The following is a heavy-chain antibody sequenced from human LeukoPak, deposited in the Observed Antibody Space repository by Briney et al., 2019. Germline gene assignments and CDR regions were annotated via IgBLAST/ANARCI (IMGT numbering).Heavy chain of an antibody. CDR2: ISGTGGNT. V-gene: IGHV3-23*01. CDR1: GFSFSNYA. CDR3: AKGGGTSRPYYLDY. J-gene: IGHJ4*02. Sequence: GGSLRLSCAVSGFSFSNYAMSWVRQFPGKGLEWVSGISGTGGNTYYADSVKGRFTISRDNSRTTMYLQMTSLTADDTAVYYCAKGGGTSRPYYLDYWGRGTLVTVSS. D-gene: IGHD1-26*01.